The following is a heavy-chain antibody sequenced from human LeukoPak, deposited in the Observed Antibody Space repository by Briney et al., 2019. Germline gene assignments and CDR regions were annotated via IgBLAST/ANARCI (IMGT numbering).Heavy chain of an antibody. Sequence: GRSLRLSCTASGFTFVDYGMSWVRQAPGKGLEWVSGINWNSGSRGYADSVKGRFTISRDNAKNSLYLQMKSLRAEDTALYYCARRGVARDHTLDYWGQGTQVTVSS. V-gene: IGHV3-20*04. CDR3: ARRGVARDHTLDY. D-gene: IGHD3-3*01. CDR1: GFTFVDYG. CDR2: INWNSGSR. J-gene: IGHJ4*02.